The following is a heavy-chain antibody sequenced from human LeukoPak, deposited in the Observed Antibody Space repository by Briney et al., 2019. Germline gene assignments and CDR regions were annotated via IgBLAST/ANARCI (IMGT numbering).Heavy chain of an antibody. D-gene: IGHD6-6*01. CDR3: ARVSSSDYYYYYMDV. V-gene: IGHV1-69*05. Sequence: SVKVSCKASGGTFSSYAISWVRQAPGQGLEWMGGIIPIFGTANYAQKFQGRVTITTDESTSTAYMGLSSLRSEDTAVYYCARVSSSDYYYYYMDVWAKGPRSPSP. J-gene: IGHJ6*03. CDR2: IIPIFGTA. CDR1: GGTFSSYA.